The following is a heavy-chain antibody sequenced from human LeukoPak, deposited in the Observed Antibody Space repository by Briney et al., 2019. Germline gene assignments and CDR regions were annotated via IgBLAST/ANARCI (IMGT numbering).Heavy chain of an antibody. CDR3: ARLPDYGSGRIDH. CDR1: GYSFTNYW. Sequence: GESLKISCKGSGYSFTNYWIGWVRQMPGKGLEWMGIIYPGDSDTRYSPPFQGQVTISADKSINTAYLQWSSLKASDTAMYYCARLPDYGSGRIDHWGQGTLVTVSS. D-gene: IGHD3-10*01. J-gene: IGHJ4*02. CDR2: IYPGDSDT. V-gene: IGHV5-51*01.